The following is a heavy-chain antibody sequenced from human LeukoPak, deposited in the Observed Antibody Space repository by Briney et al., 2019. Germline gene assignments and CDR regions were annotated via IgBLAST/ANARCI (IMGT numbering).Heavy chain of an antibody. CDR3: ARETYCSDGNCYYYIDN. CDR1: GYTFTTYY. J-gene: IGHJ4*02. CDR2: INPSGGST. D-gene: IGHD2-15*01. V-gene: IGHV1-46*01. Sequence: GASVKVSCKASGYTFTTYYMHWVRQAPGQGLEWMGIINPSGGSTNYAQKFQGRVTMSVDTSKNQFSLKLTSVTAADAAVYYCARETYCSDGNCYYYIDNWGQGTLVTVS.